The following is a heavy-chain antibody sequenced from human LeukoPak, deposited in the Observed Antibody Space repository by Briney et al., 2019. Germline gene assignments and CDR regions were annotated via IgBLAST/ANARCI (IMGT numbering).Heavy chain of an antibody. CDR3: ARDLRXXSSASCSENGAFDI. D-gene: IGHD2-2*01. J-gene: IGHJ3*02. Sequence: GGSLTLSCAXXGXTFSNAWMMCXXQAXGKGLEWVGRIKSKTDGVTSDYAATVKGRFTISRDDSKNTLYLQMNSLRAEDTAVYYCARDLRXXSSASCSENGAFDIWGQGTMVTVSS. V-gene: IGHV3-15*01. CDR2: IKSKTDGVTS. CDR1: GXTFSNAW.